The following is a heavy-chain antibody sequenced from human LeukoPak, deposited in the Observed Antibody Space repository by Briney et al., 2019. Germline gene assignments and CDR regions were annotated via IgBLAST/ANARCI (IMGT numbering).Heavy chain of an antibody. D-gene: IGHD1-1*01. J-gene: IGHJ4*02. CDR3: ARAYGTTAFDY. CDR2: ISYDGSNK. CDR1: GFTFSSYA. V-gene: IGHV3-30-3*01. Sequence: RPGGSLRLSCAASGFTFSSYAMHWVRQAPGKGLEWVAVISYDGSNKYYADSVKGRFTISRDNSKNTLYLQMNSLRAEDTAVYYCARAYGTTAFDYWGQGALVTVSS.